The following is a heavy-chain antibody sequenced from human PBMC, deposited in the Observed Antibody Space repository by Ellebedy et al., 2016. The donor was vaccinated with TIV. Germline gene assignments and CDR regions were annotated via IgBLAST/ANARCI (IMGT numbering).Heavy chain of an antibody. D-gene: IGHD3-10*01. CDR2: IYSGGST. CDR1: GFTVSSNY. Sequence: GGSLRLSXAASGFTVSSNYMSWVRQAPGKGLEWVSVIYSGGSTYYADSVKGRFTISRHNSKNTLYLQMNSLRAEDTAVYYCARERFCGSGSYYCGVIDDWGQGTLVTVSS. J-gene: IGHJ4*02. CDR3: ARERFCGSGSYYCGVIDD. V-gene: IGHV3-53*04.